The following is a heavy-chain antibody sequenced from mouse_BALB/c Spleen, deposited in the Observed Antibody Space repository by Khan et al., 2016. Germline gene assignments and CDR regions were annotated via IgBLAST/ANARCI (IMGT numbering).Heavy chain of an antibody. D-gene: IGHD2-4*01. CDR2: INTNTGEP. CDR3: ASYDYDMGFAY. V-gene: IGHV9-3*02. Sequence: QIQLVQSGPELKKPGETVKISCKASGYTFTNYGMTWVKQAPGKGLKWMGWINTNTGEPTYAEEFKGRFAFSLDTSASTAYLQINNLKNEDTATYFCASYDYDMGFAYWGQGTLVTVSA. J-gene: IGHJ3*01. CDR1: GYTFTNYG.